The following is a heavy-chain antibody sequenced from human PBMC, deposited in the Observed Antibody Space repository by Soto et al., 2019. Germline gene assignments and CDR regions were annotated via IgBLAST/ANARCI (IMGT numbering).Heavy chain of an antibody. CDR3: VRDGIALAGAFSLPAAPFDY. D-gene: IGHD6-19*01. CDR1: GFTFSSYA. Sequence: GGSLRLSCAASGFTFSSYAMHWVRQAPGKGLEWVAVIWYDGSNKYYADSVKGRFTISRDNSKNTLYLQMNSLRAEDTAVYYCVRDGIALAGAFSLPAAPFDYWGQGTLVTVSS. V-gene: IGHV3-33*01. J-gene: IGHJ4*02. CDR2: IWYDGSNK.